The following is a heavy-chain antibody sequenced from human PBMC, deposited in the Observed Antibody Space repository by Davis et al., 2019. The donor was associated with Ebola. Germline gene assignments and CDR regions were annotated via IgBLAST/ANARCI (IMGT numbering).Heavy chain of an antibody. CDR1: GFTFNNYG. CDR2: ISYDGSNK. Sequence: GGSLRLSCAASGFTFNNYGIHWVRQSPGKGLEWVAVISYDGSNKYYADSVKGRFTISRDNSKNTLYLQMNSLRAEDTAVYYCARRTISDYWGQGTLVTVSS. J-gene: IGHJ4*02. CDR3: ARRTISDY. D-gene: IGHD4/OR15-4a*01. V-gene: IGHV3-30*03.